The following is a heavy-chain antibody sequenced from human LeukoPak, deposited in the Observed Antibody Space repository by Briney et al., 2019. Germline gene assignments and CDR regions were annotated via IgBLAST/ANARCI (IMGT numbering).Heavy chain of an antibody. V-gene: IGHV5-51*01. Sequence: GESLKISRKGSGYGFSSYWIGWVGQMPRKGLAYMGIICPGDSDTRYSQSFQGQVTSSADKSITTAYLQWSSLKASDTAMYCCARHTTVGGSLRFDYWGQGTLVTVSS. CDR1: GYGFSSYW. D-gene: IGHD4-23*01. J-gene: IGHJ4*02. CDR3: ARHTTVGGSLRFDY. CDR2: ICPGDSDT.